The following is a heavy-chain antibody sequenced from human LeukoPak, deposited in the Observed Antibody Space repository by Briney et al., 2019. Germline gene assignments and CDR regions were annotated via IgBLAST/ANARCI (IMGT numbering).Heavy chain of an antibody. V-gene: IGHV1-8*01. Sequence: ASVKVSCKASGYTFTSYDINWVRQATGQGLEWMGWMNPNSGNTGYAQKFQGRVTMTRNTSISTAYMELSSLRSEDTAVYYCARGYRAYHDSSGYSDYWGQGTLVTVSS. CDR2: MNPNSGNT. CDR3: ARGYRAYHDSSGYSDY. D-gene: IGHD3-22*01. J-gene: IGHJ4*02. CDR1: GYTFTSYD.